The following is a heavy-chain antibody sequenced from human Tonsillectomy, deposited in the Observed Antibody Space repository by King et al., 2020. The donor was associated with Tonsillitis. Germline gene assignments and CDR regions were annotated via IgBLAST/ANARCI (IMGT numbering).Heavy chain of an antibody. CDR3: AKDLRDDAAYYFAY. D-gene: IGHD1-1*01. CDR2: IAYDGSNQ. V-gene: IGHV3-30*18. J-gene: IGHJ4*02. CDR1: GFTFSSYG. Sequence: VQLVESGGGVVQPGRSLRLSCAASGFTFSSYGMHWVRQAPGKGLEWVAVIAYDGSNQYYADSVKGRFTISRDNSKNTLYLQMNSLRAEDTAVYYCAKDLRDDAAYYFAYWGQGTLVTVSS.